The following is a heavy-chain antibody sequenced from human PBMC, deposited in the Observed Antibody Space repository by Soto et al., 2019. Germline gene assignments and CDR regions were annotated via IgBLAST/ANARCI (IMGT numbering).Heavy chain of an antibody. CDR2: IYYSGST. CDR1: GGSISSSSYY. V-gene: IGHV4-39*01. CDR3: ARHVTSSGWYGPKNFDY. J-gene: IGHJ4*02. Sequence: QLQLQESGPGLVKPSETLSLTCTVSGGSISSSSYYWGWIRQPPGKGLEWIGSIYYSGSTYYNPSLKSRVTISVDTSKNQFSLKLSSVTAADTAVYYCARHVTSSGWYGPKNFDYWGQGTLVTVSS. D-gene: IGHD6-19*01.